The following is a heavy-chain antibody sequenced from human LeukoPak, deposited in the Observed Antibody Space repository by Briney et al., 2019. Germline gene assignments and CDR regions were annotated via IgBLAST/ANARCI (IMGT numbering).Heavy chain of an antibody. CDR1: GDSISSYY. CDR3: ARGRGYSFGYPFDY. CDR2: IYNSGNT. Sequence: SETLSLTCTVSGDSISSYYWSWIRQPPGKGLEWVGYIYNSGNTNYNPSLKSRVTISVDTSKNQLSLKLSSVTTADTAKYYCARGRGYSFGYPFDYWGQGTLVTVSS. J-gene: IGHJ4*02. V-gene: IGHV4-59*01. D-gene: IGHD5-18*01.